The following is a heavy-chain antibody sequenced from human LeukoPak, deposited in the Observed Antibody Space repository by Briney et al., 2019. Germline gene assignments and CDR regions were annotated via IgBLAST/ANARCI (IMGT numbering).Heavy chain of an antibody. CDR1: GFTFSSYG. CDR3: AKDREGYYGSGSYYTYIDY. Sequence: PGRSLRLSCAASGFTFSSYGMHWVRQAPGKGLEWVAVISYDGSNKYYADSVKGRFTISRDNSKNTLYLQMNSLRAEDTAVYYCAKDREGYYGSGSYYTYIDYWGQGTLVTVSS. J-gene: IGHJ4*02. V-gene: IGHV3-30*18. CDR2: ISYDGSNK. D-gene: IGHD3-10*01.